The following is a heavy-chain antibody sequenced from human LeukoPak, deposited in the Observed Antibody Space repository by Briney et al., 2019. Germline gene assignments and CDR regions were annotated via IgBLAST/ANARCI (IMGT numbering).Heavy chain of an antibody. D-gene: IGHD3-22*01. Sequence: PGGSLRLSCAASGFTFSSYAMNWVRQAPGKGLEWVSSISGSGATTYNADPLKGRFTISRDNSENTLYLQMNSLRAEDTAVYYCVKESTSSGYYYAPDYWGQGTLVTVS. CDR2: ISGSGATT. J-gene: IGHJ4*02. V-gene: IGHV3-23*01. CDR3: VKESTSSGYYYAPDY. CDR1: GFTFSSYA.